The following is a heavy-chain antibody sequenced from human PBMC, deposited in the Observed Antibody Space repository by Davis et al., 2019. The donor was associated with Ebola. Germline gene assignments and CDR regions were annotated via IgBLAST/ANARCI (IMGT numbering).Heavy chain of an antibody. CDR1: GYTFTGYD. V-gene: IGHV1-8*01. D-gene: IGHD2-21*01. CDR3: ARGGVAYSDLDY. Sequence: AASVKVSCKASGYTFTGYDINWVRQATGQGLEWMGWINPNSGNTGYAQKFQGRVTMTRENSISTAYMELSSPRSEDTAVYYCARGGVAYSDLDYWGQGTLVAVSS. CDR2: INPNSGNT. J-gene: IGHJ4*02.